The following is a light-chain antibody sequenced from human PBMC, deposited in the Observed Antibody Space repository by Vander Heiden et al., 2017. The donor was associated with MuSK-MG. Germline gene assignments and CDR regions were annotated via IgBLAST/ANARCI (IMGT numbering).Light chain of an antibody. CDR3: QQYNNWPPWA. CDR1: QSVSSN. V-gene: IGKV3-15*01. Sequence: EILMTPSPATLSVSPGDRATLSCRASQSVSSNLAWYQQRPGQAPRLLIYDASTRASGIPARFSGSGYGTDFTLTISSLQSEDFAVYYCQQYNNWPPWAFGQGTKVEIK. J-gene: IGKJ1*01. CDR2: DAS.